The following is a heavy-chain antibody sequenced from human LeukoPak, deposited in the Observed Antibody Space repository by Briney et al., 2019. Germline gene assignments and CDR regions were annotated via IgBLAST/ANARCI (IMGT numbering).Heavy chain of an antibody. CDR2: IKQDGSEK. D-gene: IGHD3-3*01. J-gene: IGHJ4*02. CDR3: ARDWSTGDY. V-gene: IGHV3-7*01. Sequence: GGSLRLSCATSGFTFSSYWMTWVRRAPGKGLEWVANIKQDGSEKYYVDSVKGRFTISRDNAKNSLYLQMNSLRAEDTAVYYCARDWSTGDYWGQGTLVTVSS. CDR1: GFTFSSYW.